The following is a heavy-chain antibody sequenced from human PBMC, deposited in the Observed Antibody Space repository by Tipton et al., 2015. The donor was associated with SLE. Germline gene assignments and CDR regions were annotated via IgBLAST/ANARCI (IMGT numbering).Heavy chain of an antibody. J-gene: IGHJ4*02. Sequence: SLRLSCAASGFTFSIYSMNWVRQAPGKGLEWVSYISSTSSYIFYADSVKGRFTVSRDNAENSLYLQMNSLRAEETAVYYCARDRGYSGYDPPGYFDYWGQGTLVTVSS. CDR1: GFTFSIYS. CDR2: ISSTSSYI. D-gene: IGHD5-12*01. V-gene: IGHV3-21*01. CDR3: ARDRGYSGYDPPGYFDY.